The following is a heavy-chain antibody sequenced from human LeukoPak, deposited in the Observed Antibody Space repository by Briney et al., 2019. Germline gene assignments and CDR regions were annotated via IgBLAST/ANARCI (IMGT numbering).Heavy chain of an antibody. CDR3: ARIRYCSSTSCSSLGYMDV. V-gene: IGHV3-20*04. Sequence: PGGSLRLSCAASGFTFDDSGMNWVRQAPGKGLEWVSGINWNGGSTGYADSVKGRFTISRDNAKNSLYLQMNSLRAEDTALYYCARIRYCSSTSCSSLGYMDVWGRGTTVTVSS. CDR1: GFTFDDSG. CDR2: INWNGGST. D-gene: IGHD2-2*01. J-gene: IGHJ6*03.